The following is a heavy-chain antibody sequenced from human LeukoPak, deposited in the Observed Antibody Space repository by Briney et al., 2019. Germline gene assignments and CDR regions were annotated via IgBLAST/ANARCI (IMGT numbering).Heavy chain of an antibody. CDR3: ARRLSGYYSTFDY. V-gene: IGHV1-69*05. Sequence: SVKVSCKASGGTFSSYAISWVRQAPGQGLEWMGRIIPIFGTANYAQKLQGRVTMTTDTSTSTAYMELRSLRSDDTAIYYCARRLSGYYSTFDYWGQGTLVTVSS. D-gene: IGHD3-22*01. CDR1: GGTFSSYA. CDR2: IIPIFGTA. J-gene: IGHJ4*02.